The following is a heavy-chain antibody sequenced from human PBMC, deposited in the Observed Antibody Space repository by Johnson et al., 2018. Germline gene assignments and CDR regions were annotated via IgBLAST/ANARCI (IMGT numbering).Heavy chain of an antibody. Sequence: EVELVESGGGLVQPGRSLRLSCAASGFNFDKYAMHWVRQAPGEGLEWVSGSNWKNGNIGYADSVMGRFTISRDNAKNFLYLQKNSLRAEDTALYYCAKGYFTGTSFFDYWGQGTLVTVSS. CDR3: AKGYFTGTSFFDY. J-gene: IGHJ4*02. D-gene: IGHD1-7*01. CDR2: SNWKNGNI. CDR1: GFNFDKYA. V-gene: IGHV3-9*01.